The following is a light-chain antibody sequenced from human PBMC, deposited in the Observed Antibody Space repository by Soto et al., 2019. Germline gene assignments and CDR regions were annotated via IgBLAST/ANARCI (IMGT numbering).Light chain of an antibody. V-gene: IGKV1-39*01. CDR2: AAS. J-gene: IGKJ4*01. CDR1: QSISKY. CDR3: QQSSSSLPLT. Sequence: DIQMTQSPSSLSASIGDRVIITCRASQSISKYLNWYQQKPGKAPHLLIHAASSLQSGVPSRFSGSGSGTDFTLTISSLQPEDFATYYCQQSSSSLPLTFGGGTKVEIK.